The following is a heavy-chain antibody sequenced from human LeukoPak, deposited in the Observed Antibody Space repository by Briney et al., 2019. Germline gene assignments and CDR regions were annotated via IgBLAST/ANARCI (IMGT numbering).Heavy chain of an antibody. CDR2: INPSGGST. J-gene: IGHJ3*02. Sequence: ASVKVSCKASGYTFTSYYMHWVRQAPGQGLELMGIINPSGGSTSYAQKFQGRVTMTRDTSTSTVYMELSSLRSEDTAVYYCARRITMNRDAFDIWGQGTMVTVSS. CDR1: GYTFTSYY. V-gene: IGHV1-46*03. CDR3: ARRITMNRDAFDI. D-gene: IGHD3-22*01.